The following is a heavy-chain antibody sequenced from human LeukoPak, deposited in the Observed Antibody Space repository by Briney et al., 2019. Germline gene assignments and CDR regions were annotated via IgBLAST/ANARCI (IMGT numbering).Heavy chain of an antibody. V-gene: IGHV1-8*03. D-gene: IGHD2-2*01. CDR1: GYTFTSYD. J-gene: IGHJ5*02. Sequence: ASVKVSCKASGYTFTSYDINWVRQDTGQGLEWMGWMNPNSGNTGYAQKFQGRVTITRNTSISTAYMELSSLRSEDTAVYYCARVCSSTSCYSNPGFDPWGQGTLVTVSS. CDR2: MNPNSGNT. CDR3: ARVCSSTSCYSNPGFDP.